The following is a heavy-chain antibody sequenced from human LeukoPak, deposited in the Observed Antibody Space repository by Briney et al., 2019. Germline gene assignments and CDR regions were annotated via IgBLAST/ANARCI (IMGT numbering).Heavy chain of an antibody. J-gene: IGHJ3*02. CDR2: IYHSGST. V-gene: IGHV4-38-2*02. D-gene: IGHD3-9*01. Sequence: SETLSLTCTVSGYSISSGYYWGWIRQPPGKGLEWIGSIYHSGSTYYNPSLKSRVTISVDTSKNQFSLKLSSVTAADTTVYYCARDHYDILTGYDAFDIWGQGTMVTVSS. CDR1: GYSISSGYY. CDR3: ARDHYDILTGYDAFDI.